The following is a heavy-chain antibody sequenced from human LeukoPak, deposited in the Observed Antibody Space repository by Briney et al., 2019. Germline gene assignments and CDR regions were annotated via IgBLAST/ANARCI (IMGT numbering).Heavy chain of an antibody. J-gene: IGHJ6*03. CDR2: IYYSGST. CDR3: ARVYGSSWPPAYYYYYYMDV. CDR1: GGSISSHY. Sequence: SETLSLTCTVSGGSISSHYWSWIRQSPGKGLEWIGYIYYSGSTNYNPSLKSRVTISVDTSKNQFSLKLSSVTAADTAVYYCARVYGSSWPPAYYYYYYMDVWGKGTTVTVSS. V-gene: IGHV4-59*11. D-gene: IGHD6-13*01.